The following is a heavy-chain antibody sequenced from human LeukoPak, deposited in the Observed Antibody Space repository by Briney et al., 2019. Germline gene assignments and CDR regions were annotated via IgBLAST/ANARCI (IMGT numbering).Heavy chain of an antibody. Sequence: PSETLSLTCAVYGGSFSGYYWSWIRQPPGKGLEWIGEINHSGSTNYNPSLKSRVTISVDTSKNQFSLKLSSVTAADTAVYYCAREIGIIAVAGPGAFDIWGQGTMVTVSS. V-gene: IGHV4-34*01. CDR2: INHSGST. J-gene: IGHJ3*02. CDR1: GGSFSGYY. D-gene: IGHD6-19*01. CDR3: AREIGIIAVAGPGAFDI.